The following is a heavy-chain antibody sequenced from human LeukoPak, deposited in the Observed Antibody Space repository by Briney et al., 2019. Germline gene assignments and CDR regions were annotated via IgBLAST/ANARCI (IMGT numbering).Heavy chain of an antibody. D-gene: IGHD3-3*01. V-gene: IGHV4-39*01. J-gene: IGHJ4*02. CDR3: ASYYDFWGGYYTPRDY. CDR2: IYYSGST. Sequence: SETLSLTCTVSGGSISSSSYYWGWIRQPPGKGLEWIGSIYYSGSTYYNPSLKSRVTISVDTSKNQFSLKLSSVTAADTAVYYCASYYDFWGGYYTPRDYWGQGTLVTVSS. CDR1: GGSISSSSYY.